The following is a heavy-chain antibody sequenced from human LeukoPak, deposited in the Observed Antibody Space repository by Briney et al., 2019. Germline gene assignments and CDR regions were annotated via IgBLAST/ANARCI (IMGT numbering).Heavy chain of an antibody. CDR2: INPNSGGT. D-gene: IGHD3-22*01. Sequence: ASVKVSCKASGYTFTGYYMHWVRQAPGQGLEWMGWINPNSGGTNYAQKFQGRVTMTRDTSISTAYMELSRLGSDDTAVYYCARDITMIVVATQAGGDYWGQGTLVTVSS. CDR3: ARDITMIVVATQAGGDY. CDR1: GYTFTGYY. V-gene: IGHV1-2*02. J-gene: IGHJ4*02.